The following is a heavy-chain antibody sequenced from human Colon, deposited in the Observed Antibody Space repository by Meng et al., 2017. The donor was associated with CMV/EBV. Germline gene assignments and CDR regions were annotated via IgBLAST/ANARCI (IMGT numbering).Heavy chain of an antibody. CDR2: IRWDSNNK. Sequence: GESLKISCAASEFSFKSYGMHWVRQAPGKGLEWVAFIRWDSNNKLYADSVRGRFTISRDNSKNTLYLQMSSPRPEDTAVYYCARDGPAAQSYFDSWGLGTLVTVSS. V-gene: IGHV3-30*02. CDR1: EFSFKSYG. J-gene: IGHJ4*02. CDR3: ARDGPAAQSYFDS. D-gene: IGHD2-2*01.